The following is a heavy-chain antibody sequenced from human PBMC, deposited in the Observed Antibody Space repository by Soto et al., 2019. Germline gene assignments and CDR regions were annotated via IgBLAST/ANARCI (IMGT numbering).Heavy chain of an antibody. CDR2: ISASGNT. CDR1: GASFSNSY. D-gene: IGHD1-26*01. Sequence: QVQLQESGPGLVKPSETLSLTCTVSGASFSNSYWSCIRRPAGEGLEWIGRISASGNTNYNPSLKSRVTMSIDTSKNQFSLKVTAVTAADTARYYCAKESGSPAGPAEYWGQGILVTVSS. V-gene: IGHV4-4*07. CDR3: AKESGSPAGPAEY. J-gene: IGHJ4*02.